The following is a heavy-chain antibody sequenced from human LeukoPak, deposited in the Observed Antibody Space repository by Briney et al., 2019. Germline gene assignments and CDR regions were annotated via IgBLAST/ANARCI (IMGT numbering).Heavy chain of an antibody. V-gene: IGHV3-23*01. CDR2: TSGSGGST. J-gene: IGHJ6*02. Sequence: GGSLRLSCAASGLTFSSYAMSWVRQAPGKGLEWVSATSGSGGSTYYADSVKGRFTISRDNSKNTLYLQMNSLRAEDAAVYYCAKDTCTNGVCYNGGHYYYYYGMDVWGQGTTVIVSS. D-gene: IGHD2-8*01. CDR1: GLTFSSYA. CDR3: AKDTCTNGVCYNGGHYYYYYGMDV.